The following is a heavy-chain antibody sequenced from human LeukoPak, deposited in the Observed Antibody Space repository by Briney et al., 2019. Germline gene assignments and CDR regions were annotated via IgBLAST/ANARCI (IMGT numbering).Heavy chain of an antibody. CDR1: GGSISTYF. V-gene: IGHV4-59*01. CDR3: AKEGGIQLWLPAAFDI. J-gene: IGHJ3*02. D-gene: IGHD5-18*01. Sequence: SSETLSLTCIVSGGSISTYFWSWIRQPPGKGLEWIGHIYYSGSTTYNPSLKSRVTISVDTSKNHFSLNLTSVTAADTAVYYCAKEGGIQLWLPAAFDIWGQGTMVTVSS. CDR2: IYYSGST.